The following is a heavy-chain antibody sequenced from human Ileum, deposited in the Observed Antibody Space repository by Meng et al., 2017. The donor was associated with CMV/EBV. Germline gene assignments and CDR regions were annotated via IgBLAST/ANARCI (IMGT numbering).Heavy chain of an antibody. CDR3: AREAAARPFRQIDAFDI. CDR1: GFTFSSYE. J-gene: IGHJ3*02. V-gene: IGHV3-48*03. Sequence: GGSLRLSCAASGFTFSSYEMNWVRQAPGKGLEWVSYISSSGSTIYYADSVKGRFTISRDNAKNSLYLQMNSLRAEDTAVYYCAREAAARPFRQIDAFDIWGQGTMVT. D-gene: IGHD6-6*01. CDR2: ISSSGSTI.